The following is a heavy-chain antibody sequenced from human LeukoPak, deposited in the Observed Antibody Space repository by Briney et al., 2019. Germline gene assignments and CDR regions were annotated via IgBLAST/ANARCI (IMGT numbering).Heavy chain of an antibody. CDR1: GGSVSSGSYF. CDR3: AREAHCSGGSCYYADS. J-gene: IGHJ4*02. Sequence: KPSETLSLSCTVSGGSVSSGSYFWSWIRQPPGKGLEWIGYIDYSGSTNYNPSLKSRVTISKDTSKNQFSLKLSSVTAADTAVYYCAREAHCSGGSCYYADSWGQGNLVPVSS. D-gene: IGHD2-15*01. CDR2: IDYSGST. V-gene: IGHV4-61*01.